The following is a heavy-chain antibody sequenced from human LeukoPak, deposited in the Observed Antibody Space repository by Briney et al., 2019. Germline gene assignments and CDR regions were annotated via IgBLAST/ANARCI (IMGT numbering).Heavy chain of an antibody. Sequence: GASVKVSCKASGYTFTGYYMHWVRQAPGQGLEWMGRINPNSGGTNYAQKFQGRVTMTRDTSISPAYMGLSRLRSDDTAVYYCARDRAYYYDSSGYYELDYWGQGTLVTVSS. V-gene: IGHV1-2*06. D-gene: IGHD3-22*01. CDR3: ARDRAYYYDSSGYYELDY. J-gene: IGHJ4*02. CDR1: GYTFTGYY. CDR2: INPNSGGT.